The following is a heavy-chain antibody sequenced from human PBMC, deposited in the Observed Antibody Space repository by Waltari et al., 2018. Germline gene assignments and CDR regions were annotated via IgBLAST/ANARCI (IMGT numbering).Heavy chain of an antibody. CDR1: GGSVTSYH. CDR2: CYLGVTT. Sequence: QVQLQESGPGLVKPSETLSLTCRVSGGSVTSYHWNWLRQPAGRGLEWLGRCYLGVTTHFNAARSSRITIPGAKSTNQLSLFLTSVTAADTAVYYCGRYFDSRESNWFDPWVQGTLVTVSS. J-gene: IGHJ5*02. D-gene: IGHD3-9*01. CDR3: GRYFDSRESNWFDP. V-gene: IGHV4-4*07.